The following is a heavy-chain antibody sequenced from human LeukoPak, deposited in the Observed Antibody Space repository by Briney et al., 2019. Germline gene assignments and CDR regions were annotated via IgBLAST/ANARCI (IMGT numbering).Heavy chain of an antibody. CDR3: AKPLYSGSYYFDY. V-gene: IGHV3-23*01. J-gene: IGHJ4*02. Sequence: PGGSLRLSCAASGFTFSGYAMSWVRQAPGKGLVWVSAISNNGDNTYYAGSVKGRFTISRDNSKNTLYLQMNSLRAEDTAVYYCAKPLYSGSYYFDYWGQGTVVTVSS. CDR1: GFTFSGYA. CDR2: ISNNGDNT. D-gene: IGHD1-26*01.